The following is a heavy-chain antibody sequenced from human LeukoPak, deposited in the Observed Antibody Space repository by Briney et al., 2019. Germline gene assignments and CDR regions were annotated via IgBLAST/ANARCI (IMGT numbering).Heavy chain of an antibody. CDR2: IKSDGSST. V-gene: IGHV3-74*01. CDR1: GFTFKDYW. CDR3: ARRRTNYYYHYGMDV. Sequence: GGSLRLSCAASGFTFKDYWMHWVRQAPGKGLVWVSRIKSDGSSTSYADSVKGRFTISRDNAKNTLYLQMKSLRAEDSGVYYGARRRTNYYYHYGMDVWGQGTTVTVSS. J-gene: IGHJ6*02.